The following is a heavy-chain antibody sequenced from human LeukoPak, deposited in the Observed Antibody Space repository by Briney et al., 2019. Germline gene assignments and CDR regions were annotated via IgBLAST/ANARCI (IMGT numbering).Heavy chain of an antibody. CDR1: GFSLSTSGMC. CDR3: ARMQSAYDAFDI. J-gene: IGHJ3*02. V-gene: IGHV2-70*01. D-gene: IGHD3-3*01. Sequence: ESGPTLVNPTPTLTLTCTFSGFSLSTSGMCVSWIRQPPGKALEWLALIYWDDDKYYSTSLKTRLAISKDTSKNQVVVTMTNMDPVDTATYYCARMQSAYDAFDIWGQGTMVTVSS. CDR2: IYWDDDK.